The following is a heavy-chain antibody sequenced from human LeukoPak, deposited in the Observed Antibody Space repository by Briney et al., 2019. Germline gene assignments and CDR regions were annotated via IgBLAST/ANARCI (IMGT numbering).Heavy chain of an antibody. Sequence: GGSLRLSCAASGFTFSSYGMHWVRQAPGKGLEWVAVISYDGSNKYYADSVKGRFTISRDNSKNTLYLQMNSLRAEDTAVYYCAKALREWELPGDYCMDVWGKGTTVTVSS. CDR3: AKALREWELPGDYCMDV. J-gene: IGHJ6*03. CDR2: ISYDGSNK. V-gene: IGHV3-30*18. CDR1: GFTFSSYG. D-gene: IGHD1-26*01.